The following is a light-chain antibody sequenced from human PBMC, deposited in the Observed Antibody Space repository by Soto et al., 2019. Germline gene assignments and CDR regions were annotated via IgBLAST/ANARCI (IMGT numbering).Light chain of an antibody. V-gene: IGKV4-1*01. Sequence: DIVLTQSPDSLAVSLGERATINCKSSQSVLHSSNNKNYLAWYQQKRRQPPKLLISWSSIRESGVPDRFSGSGSGTDFTLTIISLQAEDVAVYYCQQYYSTPPWTFGQGTKVEIK. CDR3: QQYYSTPPWT. J-gene: IGKJ1*01. CDR2: WSS. CDR1: QSVLHSSNNKNY.